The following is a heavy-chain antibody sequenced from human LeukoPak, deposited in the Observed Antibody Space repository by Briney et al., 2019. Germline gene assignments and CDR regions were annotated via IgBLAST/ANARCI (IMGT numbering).Heavy chain of an antibody. V-gene: IGHV3-23*01. CDR3: AKGVTMIVVVISDY. CDR2: ISGSGGST. CDR1: GLTFSSYA. Sequence: GGSLRLSCAASGLTFSSYAMSWVRQAPGKGLEWVSAISGSGGSTYYADSVKGRFTISRDNSKNTLYLQMNSLRAEDTAVYYCAKGVTMIVVVISDYWGQGTLVTVSS. D-gene: IGHD3-22*01. J-gene: IGHJ4*02.